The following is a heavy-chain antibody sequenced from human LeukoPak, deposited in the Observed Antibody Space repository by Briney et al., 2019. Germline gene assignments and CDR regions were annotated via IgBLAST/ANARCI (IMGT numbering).Heavy chain of an antibody. J-gene: IGHJ4*02. CDR1: GFSFSSYG. Sequence: GGSLRLSCAASGFSFSSYGMHWVRQAPGKGLEWVSFIRYDGSNKYYADSVKGRVTISRDNSKNTLYLQMNSLRTEDTAVYYCAKDGEISADGTNFDQWGQGTPVTVS. V-gene: IGHV3-30*02. CDR3: AKDGEISADGTNFDQ. CDR2: IRYDGSNK. D-gene: IGHD6-13*01.